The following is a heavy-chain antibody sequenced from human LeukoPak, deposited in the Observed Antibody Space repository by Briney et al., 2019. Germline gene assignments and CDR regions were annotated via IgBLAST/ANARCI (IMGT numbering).Heavy chain of an antibody. J-gene: IGHJ2*01. D-gene: IGHD6-19*01. CDR2: ISSSSSYT. CDR3: ARDQRQWLGYFDL. CDR1: GFSVSSNY. Sequence: GGSLRLSCAASGFSVSSNYMSWVRQAPGKGLEWVSYISSSSSYTNYADSVKGRFTISRDNAKNSLYLQMNSLRAEDTAVYYCARDQRQWLGYFDLWGRGTLVTVSS. V-gene: IGHV3-11*05.